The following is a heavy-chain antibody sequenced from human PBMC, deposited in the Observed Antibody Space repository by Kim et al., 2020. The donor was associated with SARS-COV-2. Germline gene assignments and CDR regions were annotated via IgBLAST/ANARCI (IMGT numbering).Heavy chain of an antibody. Sequence: SGPTLVNPTQTLTLTCTFSGFSVSTSAVGVGWIRQPPGKALEWLALIYWDDDKRFSPSLRSRLTITKDTSKNQVVLTMTNMDPVDTATYYCAHEDRKHLGVNYYYGLDVWGQGTTVTVSS. V-gene: IGHV2-5*02. CDR3: AHEDRKHLGVNYYYGLDV. J-gene: IGHJ6*02. CDR1: GFSVSTSAVG. CDR2: IYWDDDK. D-gene: IGHD3-10*01.